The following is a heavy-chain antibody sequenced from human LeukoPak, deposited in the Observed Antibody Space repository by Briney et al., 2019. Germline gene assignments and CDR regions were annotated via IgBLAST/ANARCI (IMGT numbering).Heavy chain of an antibody. V-gene: IGHV4-59*01. CDR1: GDSIY. J-gene: IGHJ4*02. CDR3: AVVTSHPRYFDH. Sequence: SETLSLTCSVSGDSIYWSWVRQSPGKGLQWIGAVYYSGATNYNPSLASRVTMSLDMSKSQFSLKLSSVTAADTAIYYCAVVTSHPRYFDHWGQGTLITVSS. D-gene: IGHD2-21*02. CDR2: VYYSGAT.